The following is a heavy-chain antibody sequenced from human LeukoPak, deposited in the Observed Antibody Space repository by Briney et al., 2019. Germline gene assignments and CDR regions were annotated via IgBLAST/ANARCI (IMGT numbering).Heavy chain of an antibody. CDR2: INWNGGST. D-gene: IGHD6-19*01. CDR3: ARDWSGYSSGWSPLGH. V-gene: IGHV3-20*04. Sequence: GGSPRLSCAASGFSFDDYGMTWVRQVPGKGLEWVSGINWNGGSTGYADSVKGRFTISRDNAKNSLYLQMNSLRAEDTALYYCARDWSGYSSGWSPLGHWGQGTLVTVSS. CDR1: GFSFDDYG. J-gene: IGHJ4*02.